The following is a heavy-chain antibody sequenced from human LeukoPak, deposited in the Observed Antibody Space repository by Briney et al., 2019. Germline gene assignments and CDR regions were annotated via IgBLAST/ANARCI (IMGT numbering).Heavy chain of an antibody. J-gene: IGHJ6*03. CDR3: ARAVRDYYGSGIAGVGSNSGPYYYMDV. V-gene: IGHV3-11*01. Sequence: PGGSLRLSCAASGFTFSDYYMSWIRQAPGKGLEWVSYISSSGSTIYYADSVKGRFTISRDNAKNSLYLQMNSLRAEDTAVYYCARAVRDYYGSGIAGVGSNSGPYYYMDVWGKGTTVTISS. CDR1: GFTFSDYY. CDR2: ISSSGSTI. D-gene: IGHD3-10*01.